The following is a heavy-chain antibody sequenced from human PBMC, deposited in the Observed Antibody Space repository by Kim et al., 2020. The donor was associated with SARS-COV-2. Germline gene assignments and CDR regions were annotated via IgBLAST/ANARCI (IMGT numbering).Heavy chain of an antibody. CDR1: GFTFSSYA. CDR3: AKEKAGGYCSSTSCSNQRRNRDGAFDY. Sequence: GGSLRLSCAASGFTFSSYAMSWVRQAPGKGLEWVSAISGSGGSTYYADSVKGRFTISRDNSKNTLYLQMNSLRAEDTAVYYCAKEKAGGYCSSTSCSNQRRNRDGAFDYWGQGTLVTVSS. J-gene: IGHJ4*02. CDR2: ISGSGGST. D-gene: IGHD2-2*01. V-gene: IGHV3-23*01.